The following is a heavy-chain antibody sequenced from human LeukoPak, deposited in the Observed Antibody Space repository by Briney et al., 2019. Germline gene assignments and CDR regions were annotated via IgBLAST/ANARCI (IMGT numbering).Heavy chain of an antibody. V-gene: IGHV1-18*01. J-gene: IGHJ4*02. Sequence: ASVKVSCKASGYTFTSYGISWVRQAPGQGLEWMGWISAYNGNTNYAQKFQGRVTMTEDTSTDTAYMELSSLRSEDTAVYYCATAPELYYDGSGYFDYWGQGTLVTVSS. CDR3: ATAPELYYDGSGYFDY. D-gene: IGHD3-22*01. CDR2: ISAYNGNT. CDR1: GYTFTSYG.